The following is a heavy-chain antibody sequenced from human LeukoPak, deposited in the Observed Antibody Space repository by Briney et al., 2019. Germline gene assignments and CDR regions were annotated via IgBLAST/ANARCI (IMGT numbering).Heavy chain of an antibody. CDR2: VSYDGSKK. CDR1: GFTFSSYG. V-gene: IGHV3-30*18. CDR3: AKDVKFSWPFYFDY. J-gene: IGHJ4*02. D-gene: IGHD5-12*01. Sequence: GKSLRLSCAASGFTFSSYGMHWVRQAPGKGLEWLAFVSYDGSKKYYSDSVKGRFTISRDNSKNTLFLQMNSLRAEDTAVYSCAKDVKFSWPFYFDYWGQGILVTVSS.